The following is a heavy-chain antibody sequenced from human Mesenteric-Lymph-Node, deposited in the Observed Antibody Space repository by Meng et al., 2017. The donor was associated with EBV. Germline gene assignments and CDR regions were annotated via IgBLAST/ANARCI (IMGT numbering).Heavy chain of an antibody. Sequence: QGQRQQWGEGLLQPSETLSLTWGVSGGSFGGYFWSWIRQPPGKGLEWIGEINRVGSTNYNPSLKSRLTMSVDTSKNHFSLKLTSVTAADTAVYYCVRCGAVTLVQGGPDHWGQGTLVTVSS. CDR1: GGSFGGYF. CDR3: VRCGAVTLVQGGPDH. D-gene: IGHD3-10*01. V-gene: IGHV4-34*01. CDR2: INRVGST. J-gene: IGHJ4*02.